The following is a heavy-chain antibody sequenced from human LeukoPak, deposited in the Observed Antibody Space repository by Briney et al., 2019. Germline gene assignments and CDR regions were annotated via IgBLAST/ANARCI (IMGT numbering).Heavy chain of an antibody. CDR3: TRDMCGGDCSGRFDP. V-gene: IGHV3-20*04. J-gene: IGHJ5*02. CDR1: GFTFDDYG. D-gene: IGHD2-21*02. Sequence: PGGSLRLSCAASGFTFDDYGMSWVRQAPGKGLEWVSGINWNGGSTGYADSVKGRFTISRDNAQKSVYLQMNSLRAEDTAVYYCTRDMCGGDCSGRFDPWGQGTLVTVSS. CDR2: INWNGGST.